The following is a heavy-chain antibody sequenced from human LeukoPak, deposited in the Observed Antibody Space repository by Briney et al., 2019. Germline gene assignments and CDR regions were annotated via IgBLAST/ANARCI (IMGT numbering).Heavy chain of an antibody. CDR3: ARDGGRSYSGY. CDR1: GYSISSGYY. D-gene: IGHD1-26*01. CDR2: VYHSGSAH. V-gene: IGHV4-38-2*02. J-gene: IGHJ4*02. Sequence: SETLSLTCAVSGYSISSGYYWGWIRQPPGKGLEWIGTVYHSGSAHYYNPSLKSRITISLDTSKNQFSLKLSSVTAADTAVCFCARDGGRSYSGYWGQGTLVTVSS.